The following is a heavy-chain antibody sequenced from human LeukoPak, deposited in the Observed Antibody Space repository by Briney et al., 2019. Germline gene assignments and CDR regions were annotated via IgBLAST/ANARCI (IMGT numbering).Heavy chain of an antibody. V-gene: IGHV1-18*01. CDR2: ISAYNGNT. D-gene: IGHD2-15*01. Sequence: ASVKVSCKASGYTFTSYGISWVRQASGQGLEWMGWISAYNGNTNYAQKLQGRVTMTTDTSTSTAYMELRSLRSDDTAVYYCARVMVVVAANDAFDIWGQGTMVTVSS. J-gene: IGHJ3*02. CDR3: ARVMVVVAANDAFDI. CDR1: GYTFTSYG.